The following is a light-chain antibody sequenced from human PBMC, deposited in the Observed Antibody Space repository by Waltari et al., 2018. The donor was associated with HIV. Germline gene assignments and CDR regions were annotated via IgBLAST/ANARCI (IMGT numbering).Light chain of an antibody. J-gene: IGLJ3*02. Sequence: QSVLTQPPSVSGAPGQRVTISCTGSSSNIGAGYDLHWYQQFPGTAPKVLIYGNTYRPSGVPDRFSGSKAGSSASLLITGLQAEDDADYYCQSYDISLSGWVFGGGTKLTVL. CDR1: SSNIGAGYD. CDR3: QSYDISLSGWV. CDR2: GNT. V-gene: IGLV1-40*01.